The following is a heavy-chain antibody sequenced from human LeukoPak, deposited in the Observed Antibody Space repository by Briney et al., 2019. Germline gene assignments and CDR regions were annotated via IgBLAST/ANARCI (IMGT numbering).Heavy chain of an antibody. J-gene: IGHJ3*02. D-gene: IGHD3-22*01. CDR3: ARDPYNTGGYAAFDI. CDR2: IKQDGSEK. Sequence: AGGSLRLSCAASGLTFSSNWMTWVRQAPGKGLEWVANIKQDGSEKQYVDSVKGRFTISRDNAKNSLYLQMNSLRVEDTAVYYCARDPYNTGGYAAFDIWGQGTMVTVSS. CDR1: GLTFSSNW. V-gene: IGHV3-7*01.